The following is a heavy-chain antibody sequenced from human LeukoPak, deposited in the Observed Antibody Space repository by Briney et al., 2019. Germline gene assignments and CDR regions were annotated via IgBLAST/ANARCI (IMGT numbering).Heavy chain of an antibody. CDR3: AIDPFGVVIIPLKD. CDR1: GFTFSSYA. CDR2: ISGSGGST. V-gene: IGHV3-23*01. D-gene: IGHD3-3*01. J-gene: IGHJ4*02. Sequence: GGSLRLSCAASGFTFSSYAMSWVRQAPGKGLEWVSAISGSGGSTYYAGSVKGRFTISRDNSKNTLYLQMNSLRAEDTAVYYCAIDPFGVVIIPLKDWGQGTLVTVSS.